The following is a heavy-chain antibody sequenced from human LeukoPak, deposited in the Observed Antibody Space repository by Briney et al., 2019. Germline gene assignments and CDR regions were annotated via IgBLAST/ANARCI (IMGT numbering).Heavy chain of an antibody. CDR1: GFTFSDYY. D-gene: IGHD3-3*01. Sequence: PGGSLRLSCAASGFTFSDYYMSWIRQAPGKGLVWVSRINSDGSSTSYADSVKGRFTISRDNAKNTLYLQMNSLRAEDTAVYYCARDAVLRFLEWPSGGFDYWGQGTLVTVSS. CDR2: INSDGSST. J-gene: IGHJ4*02. V-gene: IGHV3-74*01. CDR3: ARDAVLRFLEWPSGGFDY.